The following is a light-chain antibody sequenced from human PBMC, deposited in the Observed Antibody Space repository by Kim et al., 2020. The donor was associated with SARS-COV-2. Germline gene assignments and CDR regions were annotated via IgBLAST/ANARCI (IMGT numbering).Light chain of an antibody. CDR1: QSVSSN. CDR2: GAS. J-gene: IGKJ5*01. Sequence: VSPVERATLSCRAGQSVSSNLAWYQQKPAQAPRLLIYGASTRATGIPASFSGSGSGTEFTLTISSLQSEDFAVYFCQQYNNWPITFGQGTRMEIK. CDR3: QQYNNWPIT. V-gene: IGKV3-15*01.